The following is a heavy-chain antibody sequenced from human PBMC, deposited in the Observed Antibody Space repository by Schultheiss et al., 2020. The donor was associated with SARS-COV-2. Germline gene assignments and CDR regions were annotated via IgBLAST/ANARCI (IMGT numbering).Heavy chain of an antibody. Sequence: SQTLSLTCAVSGGSISSGGYSWSWIRQPPGKGLEWIGSIYHSGSTYYNPSLKSRVTISVDTSKNQFSLKLSSVTAADTAVYYCARDGDYYDSSGYGDYWGQGTLVTVSS. CDR1: GGSISSGGYS. CDR2: IYHSGST. V-gene: IGHV4-30-2*03. J-gene: IGHJ4*02. CDR3: ARDGDYYDSSGYGDY. D-gene: IGHD3-22*01.